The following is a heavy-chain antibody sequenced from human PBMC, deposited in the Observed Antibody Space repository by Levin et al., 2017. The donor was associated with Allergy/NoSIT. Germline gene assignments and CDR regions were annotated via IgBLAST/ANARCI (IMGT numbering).Heavy chain of an antibody. CDR1: GGSISSYY. CDR3: ARSMTTVTPPGYYGMDV. V-gene: IGHV4-59*01. CDR2: IYYSGST. Sequence: PSETLSLTCTVSGGSISSYYWSWIRQPPGKGLEWIGYIYYSGSTNYNPSLKSRVTISVDTSKNQFSLKLSSVTAADTAVYYCARSMTTVTPPGYYGMDVWGQGTTVTVSS. D-gene: IGHD4-17*01. J-gene: IGHJ6*02.